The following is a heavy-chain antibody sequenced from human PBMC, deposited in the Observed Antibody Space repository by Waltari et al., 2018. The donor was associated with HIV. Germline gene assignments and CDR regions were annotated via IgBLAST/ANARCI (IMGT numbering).Heavy chain of an antibody. Sequence: QVQLRQWGAGLLKPSETLSLTCAVYGGSFSGSYWSWIRQPPGKGLAWIGEIKHSGSTNYNPSLKSRVTISVDTSKNQFSLKLTSVTAADTAVFYCARARLVSRGQYCSTTSCLPHYYYYYGMDVWGQGTTVTVSS. D-gene: IGHD2-2*01. CDR2: IKHSGST. CDR3: ARARLVSRGQYCSTTSCLPHYYYYYGMDV. J-gene: IGHJ6*02. V-gene: IGHV4-34*01. CDR1: GGSFSGSY.